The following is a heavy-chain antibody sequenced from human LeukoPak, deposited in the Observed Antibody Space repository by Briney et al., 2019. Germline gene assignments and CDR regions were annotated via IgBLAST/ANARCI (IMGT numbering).Heavy chain of an antibody. J-gene: IGHJ4*02. CDR3: ARDGGIVGAAYFDY. V-gene: IGHV1-2*02. CDR2: INPNSGGT. CDR1: GYTFTGYY. Sequence: ASVKVSCKASGYTFTGYYMHWVRQAPGQGLEWMGWINPNSGGTNYAQKFQGRVTMTRDTSISTAYMELSRLRSDDTAVYYCARDGGIVGAAYFDYWGQGTLVTVPS. D-gene: IGHD1-26*01.